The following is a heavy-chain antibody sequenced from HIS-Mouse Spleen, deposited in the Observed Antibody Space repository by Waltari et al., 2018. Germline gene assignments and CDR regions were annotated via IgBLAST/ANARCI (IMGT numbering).Heavy chain of an antibody. CDR2: IYYSGGT. CDR1: GGSLSSSSYY. J-gene: IGHJ2*01. V-gene: IGHV4-39*07. Sequence: QLQLQESGPGLVKPSETLSLTCPVSGGSLSSSSYYLGWYRHPPGKGLGLIGSIYYSGGTYYNPSLKSRVTISVDTSKNQFSLKLSSVTAADTAVYYCAREIPYSSSWYDWYFDLWGRGTLVTVSS. CDR3: AREIPYSSSWYDWYFDL. D-gene: IGHD6-13*01.